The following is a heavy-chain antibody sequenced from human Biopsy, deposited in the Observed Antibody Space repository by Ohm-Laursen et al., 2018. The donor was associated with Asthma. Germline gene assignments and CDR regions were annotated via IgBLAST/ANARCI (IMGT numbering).Heavy chain of an antibody. Sequence: SLRLSCAASGFTFSSYSMNWVRQAPGKGLEWVSYISSSSSTIYYADSVKGRFTISRDNSKNTVYLQMNSLRVEDTAVYYCAREVVWFRELGGLDVWGHGTTVTVS. V-gene: IGHV3-48*01. D-gene: IGHD3-10*01. CDR2: ISSSSSTI. CDR1: GFTFSSYS. CDR3: AREVVWFRELGGLDV. J-gene: IGHJ6*02.